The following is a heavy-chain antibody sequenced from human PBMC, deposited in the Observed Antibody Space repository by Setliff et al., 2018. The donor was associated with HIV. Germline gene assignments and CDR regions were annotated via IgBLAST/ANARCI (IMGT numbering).Heavy chain of an antibody. J-gene: IGHJ3*02. V-gene: IGHV4-34*01. Sequence: SETPSLTCAVYGGSFSGYYWSWIRQPPGKGLEWIGEINHSGSTNYNPSLKSRVTISVDTSKNQFSLKLSSVTAVDTAVYYCARDSGQSFPTAFDIWGQGTMVTVSS. CDR1: GGSFSGYY. CDR3: ARDSGQSFPTAFDI. D-gene: IGHD1-26*01. CDR2: INHSGST.